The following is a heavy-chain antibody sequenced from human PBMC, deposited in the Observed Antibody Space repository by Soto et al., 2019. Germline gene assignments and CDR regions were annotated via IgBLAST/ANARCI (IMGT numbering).Heavy chain of an antibody. D-gene: IGHD3-22*01. Sequence: SAALSLTCAVFGASYSGYYWSSIRQPPGKGLEGIGEIYHSGSTNYNPSLNSRVSISVDKSKNQFSLKLNSVNAADTADYYCARKSYYDSTGYYNLDVWGPGTTVTVSS. J-gene: IGHJ6*02. CDR2: IYHSGST. CDR1: GASYSGYY. CDR3: ARKSYYDSTGYYNLDV. V-gene: IGHV4-34*01.